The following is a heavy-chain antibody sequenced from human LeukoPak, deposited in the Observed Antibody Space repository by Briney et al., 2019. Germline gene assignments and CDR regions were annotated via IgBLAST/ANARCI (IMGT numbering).Heavy chain of an antibody. J-gene: IGHJ4*02. CDR1: GFTFSSSA. D-gene: IGHD2-21*01. V-gene: IGHV3-23*01. Sequence: GGSLRLSCAASGFTFSSSAMNWVRQAPGKGLEWVSAISDSGGRTYYADSVKGRFSISRDNSKNTLYLQMDSLRGEDTAVYYCAKDFRIGYSAHFDYWGQGALVTVSS. CDR3: AKDFRIGYSAHFDY. CDR2: ISDSGGRT.